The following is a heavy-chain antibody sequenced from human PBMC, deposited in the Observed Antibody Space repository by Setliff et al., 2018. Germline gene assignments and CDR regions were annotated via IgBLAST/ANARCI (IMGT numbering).Heavy chain of an antibody. V-gene: IGHV1-18*01. D-gene: IGHD3-3*01. CDR3: MRLVRFCSRTVCQRTSGDEA. Sequence: ASVKVSCKASGYTFRQYIVSWVRQAPGQGLEWLGWIGVYSGNTYSAQRFQGRVSLTTDESTNTAYLELRGLRSDDTAVYYCMRLVRFCSRTVCQRTSGDEAWGQGTLVTVSS. J-gene: IGHJ5*02. CDR1: GYTFRQYI. CDR2: IGVYSGNT.